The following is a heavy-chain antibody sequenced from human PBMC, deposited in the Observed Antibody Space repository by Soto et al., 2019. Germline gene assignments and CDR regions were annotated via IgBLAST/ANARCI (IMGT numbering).Heavy chain of an antibody. V-gene: IGHV3-23*01. J-gene: IGHJ6*02. CDR3: AKYSGSHYYYYAMDV. D-gene: IGHD1-26*01. Sequence: GGSLRLSCAASGFTFSSYAMSWVRQAPGKGLEWVSGISGSGGSTYYADSVKGRFTISRDNSKNMVFLQMNGLRAEDTAVYYCAKYSGSHYYYYAMDVRGQGTTVTVSS. CDR1: GFTFSSYA. CDR2: ISGSGGST.